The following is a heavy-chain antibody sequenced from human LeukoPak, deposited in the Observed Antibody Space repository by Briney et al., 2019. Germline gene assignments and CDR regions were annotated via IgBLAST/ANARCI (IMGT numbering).Heavy chain of an antibody. D-gene: IGHD7-27*01. CDR2: MSPNSGDT. CDR3: ARGPPNWGYDY. Sequence: RASVKVSCKASGYTFTNYDFNWVRQATGQRPEWMGWMSPNSGDTGYAQKFQDRVTMTRNTSISTAYMELSSLRSDDTAVYYCARGPPNWGYDYWGPGTLVTVSS. J-gene: IGHJ4*02. V-gene: IGHV1-8*01. CDR1: GYTFTNYD.